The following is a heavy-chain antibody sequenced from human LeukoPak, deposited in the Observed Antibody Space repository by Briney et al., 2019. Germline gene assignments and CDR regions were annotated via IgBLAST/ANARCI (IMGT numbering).Heavy chain of an antibody. CDR1: GGTFSSYA. CDR2: INPSGGNT. D-gene: IGHD1-26*01. V-gene: IGHV1-46*01. CDR3: ARDIVGATTETFDY. J-gene: IGHJ4*02. Sequence: GASVKVSCKASGGTFSSYAISWVRQAPGQGLERMGVINPSGGNTNYAQKFQGRVTLTRDTSERTVYMELSSLRSEDTAFYYCARDIVGATTETFDYWGQGTLVTVSS.